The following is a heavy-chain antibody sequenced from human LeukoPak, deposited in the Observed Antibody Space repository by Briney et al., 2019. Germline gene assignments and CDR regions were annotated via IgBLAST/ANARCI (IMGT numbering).Heavy chain of an antibody. CDR1: VFTLSSYT. V-gene: IGHV3-21*01. CDR3: ATWDDYGDFVAFEY. J-gene: IGHJ4*02. CDR2: ISSSATYI. D-gene: IGHD4-17*01. Sequence: GGSLRLSCGGSVFTLSSYTMNWVRQAPGKGLEWVASISSSATYIYYADSVRGRFTISRDDAKKSVFLHMNSLRAEDTAVYFCATWDDYGDFVAFEYWGQGTLVTVSS.